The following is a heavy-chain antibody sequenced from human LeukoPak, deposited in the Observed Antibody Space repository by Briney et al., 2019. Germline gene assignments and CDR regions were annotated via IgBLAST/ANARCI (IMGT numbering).Heavy chain of an antibody. Sequence: GASVKVSCKASGYTFTSYAMHCVRQAPEQRLEWMGWINAGNGNTKYSQKFQGRVTITRDTSASTAYMELSSLRSEDTAVYYCARVIGWGYYFDYWGQGTLVTVSS. V-gene: IGHV1-3*01. CDR1: GYTFTSYA. CDR3: ARVIGWGYYFDY. J-gene: IGHJ4*02. CDR2: INAGNGNT. D-gene: IGHD3-16*01.